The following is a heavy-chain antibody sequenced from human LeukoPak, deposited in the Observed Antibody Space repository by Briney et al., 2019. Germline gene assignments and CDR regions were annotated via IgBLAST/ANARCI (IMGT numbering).Heavy chain of an antibody. D-gene: IGHD3-16*01. CDR3: ARETSQKGAHYMDV. V-gene: IGHV4-59*01. CDR2: IYYSGST. Sequence: SETLSLTCTVSGGSISSYYWSWIRQPPGKGLEWIGYIYYSGSTNYNPSLKSRVTISVDTSKNQFPLKLSSVTAADTAVYYCARETSQKGAHYMDVWGKGTTVTISS. J-gene: IGHJ6*03. CDR1: GGSISSYY.